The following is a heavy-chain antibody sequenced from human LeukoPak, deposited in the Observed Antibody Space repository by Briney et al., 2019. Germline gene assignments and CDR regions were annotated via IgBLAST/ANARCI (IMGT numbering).Heavy chain of an antibody. V-gene: IGHV4-59*01. CDR1: GGSISSYY. Sequence: SETLSLTCTVSGGSISSYYWSWIRQPPGKGLEWIGCIYYSGSTNYNPSLKSRVTISVDTSKNQFSLKLSSVTAADTAVYYCATVSTAARRSYFDYWGQGTLVTVSS. CDR3: ATVSTAARRSYFDY. CDR2: IYYSGST. J-gene: IGHJ4*02. D-gene: IGHD6-6*01.